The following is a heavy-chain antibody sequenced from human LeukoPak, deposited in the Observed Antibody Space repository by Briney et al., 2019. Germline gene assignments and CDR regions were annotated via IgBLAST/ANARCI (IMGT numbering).Heavy chain of an antibody. CDR1: GGSISSYY. CDR3: ARDKQPGDY. J-gene: IGHJ4*02. CDR2: IYYSGST. D-gene: IGHD5-18*01. Sequence: TSETLSLTCTVSGGSISSYYWSWIRQPPGKGLEWIGYIYYSGSTTHNPSLKSRVTISVDTPKNQFFLKLSSVTAADTAVYYCARDKQPGDYWGQGTLVTVSS. V-gene: IGHV4-59*01.